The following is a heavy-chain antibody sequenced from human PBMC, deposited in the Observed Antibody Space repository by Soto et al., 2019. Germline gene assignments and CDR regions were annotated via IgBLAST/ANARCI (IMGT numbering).Heavy chain of an antibody. Sequence: QVQLVQSGAEVKKPGASVKVSCKVSGYTLTELSMHWVRQAPGKGLEWMGGFDPEDGETIYAQKFQGRGTMSEDTSTDTAYMELSSLRPEDTALYYCATTDIAAADGVRPFDPWGQGTLVTVSS. CDR1: GYTLTELS. V-gene: IGHV1-24*01. CDR3: ATTDIAAADGVRPFDP. D-gene: IGHD6-13*01. CDR2: FDPEDGET. J-gene: IGHJ5*02.